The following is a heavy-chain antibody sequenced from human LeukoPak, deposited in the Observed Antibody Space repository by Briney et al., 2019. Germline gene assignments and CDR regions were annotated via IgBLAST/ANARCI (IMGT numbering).Heavy chain of an antibody. J-gene: IGHJ4*02. CDR1: GYTFTSYG. D-gene: IGHD2-2*03. Sequence: GASVKVSCKASGYTFTSYGISWVRQAPGQGREGMGWISAYNGNTNYAQKLQGRVTMTTDTSTSTAYMELRSLRSDDTAVYYCARAGYCSSTSCYRGWGFDYWGQGTLVTVSS. V-gene: IGHV1-18*01. CDR3: ARAGYCSSTSCYRGWGFDY. CDR2: ISAYNGNT.